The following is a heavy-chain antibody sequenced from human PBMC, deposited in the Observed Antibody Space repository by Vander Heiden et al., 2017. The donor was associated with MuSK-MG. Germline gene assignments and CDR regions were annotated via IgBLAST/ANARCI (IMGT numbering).Heavy chain of an antibody. D-gene: IGHD2-15*01. CDR2: INAGNGNT. CDR1: GYTFTSYA. Sequence: QVQLVQSGAEVKKPGASVKVSCKASGYTFTSYAMHWVRQAPGQRLEWMGWINAGNGNTKYSQKFQGRVTITRDTSASTAYMELSSLRSEDTAVYYCAREGLAMGRDIVVVVAAQGNFDYWGQGTLVTVSS. CDR3: AREGLAMGRDIVVVVAAQGNFDY. J-gene: IGHJ4*02. V-gene: IGHV1-3*01.